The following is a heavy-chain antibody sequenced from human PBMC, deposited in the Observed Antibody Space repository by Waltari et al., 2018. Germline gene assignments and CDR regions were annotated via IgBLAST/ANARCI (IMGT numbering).Heavy chain of an antibody. Sequence: EVQLVESGGGLVQPGRSLRLSCAVSGFTFGDYAMSLGRQAPGQGLEWVGLIRSKAYGGTTEYAASVKGRFTISRDDSKSIAFLQMNSLQTDDTAVYYCTRGPVAIFGFVMPFEHWGQGTLVTVTS. CDR1: GFTFGDYA. J-gene: IGHJ4*02. D-gene: IGHD3-3*01. CDR2: IRSKAYGGTT. V-gene: IGHV3-49*04. CDR3: TRGPVAIFGFVMPFEH.